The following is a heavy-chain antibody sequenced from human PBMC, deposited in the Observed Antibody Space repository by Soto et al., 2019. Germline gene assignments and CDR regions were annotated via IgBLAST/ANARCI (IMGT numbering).Heavy chain of an antibody. J-gene: IGHJ4*02. CDR1: GFTFRSYG. Sequence: QVQLVESGGGVVQPGRSLRLSCAASGFTFRSYGMRWVRQVPGKGLEWVAVITHDGNTQYYADSVKGRFTISRDNSKNTLYLQMNSLRAEDTAAYSCAKDREDTAMIFDSWGQGTLVTVSS. D-gene: IGHD5-18*01. CDR3: AKDREDTAMIFDS. V-gene: IGHV3-30*18. CDR2: ITHDGNTQ.